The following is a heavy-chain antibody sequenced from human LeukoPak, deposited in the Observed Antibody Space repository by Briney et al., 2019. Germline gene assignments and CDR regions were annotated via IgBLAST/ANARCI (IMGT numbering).Heavy chain of an antibody. Sequence: GGSLRLSCAASGFTFDDYGMSWVRQAPGKGLDWVSGINWNGISTRYAGSVKGRFTISRDNAKNSLYLQMNSLRAEDTALYYCARDPGTGYIDYWGQGTLVTVSS. J-gene: IGHJ4*02. CDR1: GFTFDDYG. D-gene: IGHD1-1*01. V-gene: IGHV3-20*04. CDR3: ARDPGTGYIDY. CDR2: INWNGIST.